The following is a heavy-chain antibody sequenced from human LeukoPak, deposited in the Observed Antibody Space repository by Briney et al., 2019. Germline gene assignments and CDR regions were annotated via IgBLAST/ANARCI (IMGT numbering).Heavy chain of an antibody. D-gene: IGHD2-15*01. Sequence: KPSETLSLTCTVSGGSISSSSYYWGWIRQPPGKGLEWIGSIYYSGSTYYNPSLKGRVTISVYTSKNQFSLKLSSVTAADTAVYYCASHLGDMVVVVAAFDYWGQGTLVTVSS. CDR3: ASHLGDMVVVVAAFDY. V-gene: IGHV4-39*01. CDR1: GGSISSSSYY. CDR2: IYYSGST. J-gene: IGHJ4*02.